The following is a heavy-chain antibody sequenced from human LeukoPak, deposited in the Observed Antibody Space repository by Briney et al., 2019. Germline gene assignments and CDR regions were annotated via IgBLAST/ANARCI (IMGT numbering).Heavy chain of an antibody. Sequence: GGSLRLSCAASGFTFSSYGMSWVRQAPGKGLEWVSAISDSVTSTYYADSVKGRFTISRANSKNTLYLQMNSLRAEDTAVYYCAKRSDYGVNSNYFDYWGQGTLVTVSS. D-gene: IGHD4-23*01. CDR3: AKRSDYGVNSNYFDY. J-gene: IGHJ4*02. CDR1: GFTFSSYG. V-gene: IGHV3-23*01. CDR2: ISDSVTST.